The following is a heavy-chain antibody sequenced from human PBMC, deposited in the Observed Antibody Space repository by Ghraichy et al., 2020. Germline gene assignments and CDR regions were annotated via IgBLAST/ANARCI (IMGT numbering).Heavy chain of an antibody. CDR1: GYTFTSYD. CDR2: MNPNSGNT. J-gene: IGHJ4*02. Sequence: ASVKVSCKASGYTFTSYDINWVRQATGQGLEWMGWMNPNSGNTGYAQKFQGRVTMTRNTSISTAYMELSSLRSEDTAVYYCARGTRILETLGYWGQGTLVTVSS. D-gene: IGHD3-3*01. V-gene: IGHV1-8*01. CDR3: ARGTRILETLGY.